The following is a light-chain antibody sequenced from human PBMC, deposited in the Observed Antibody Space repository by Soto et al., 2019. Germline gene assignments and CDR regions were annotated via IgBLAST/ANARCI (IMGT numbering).Light chain of an antibody. CDR2: DNN. Sequence: QSVLTQPPSVSAAPGQKVTISCSGGSSNIGNNYVSWYQQLPGTAPKLLIYDNNKRPSGIPDRFSGSKSGTSATLGITGLQTGDEADYYCGTWDSSLSAGRFGGGTK. CDR1: SSNIGNNY. V-gene: IGLV1-51*01. CDR3: GTWDSSLSAGR. J-gene: IGLJ2*01.